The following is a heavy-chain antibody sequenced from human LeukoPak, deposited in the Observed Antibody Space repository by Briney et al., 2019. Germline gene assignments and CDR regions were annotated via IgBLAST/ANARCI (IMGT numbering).Heavy chain of an antibody. J-gene: IGHJ4*02. CDR2: IKQDGSEK. CDR1: GFTFSKHW. CDR3: TIVINTYNSSPFDH. Sequence: GGSLRLSCVASGFTFSKHWMSWVRQAPGKGLEWVANIKQDGSEKYYVDSVKGRFIVSRDNAKNSLYLHINSLRAEDRAVYYSTIVINTYNSSPFDHWDQGTLVTVSA. V-gene: IGHV3-7*01. D-gene: IGHD1-20*01.